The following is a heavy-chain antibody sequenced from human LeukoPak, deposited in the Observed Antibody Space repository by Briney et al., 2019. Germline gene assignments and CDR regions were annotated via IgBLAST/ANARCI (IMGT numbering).Heavy chain of an antibody. CDR3: ARVSGPGMNEYFHL. CDR2: INNDGSTT. V-gene: IGHV3-74*01. Sequence: GGSLRLSCAASGFTFCEAWMHWVRQAPGKGLVWVSRINNDGSTTRYADSVKGRFTISRDNAKNTLYLQMNSLRAEDTAVYYCARVSGPGMNEYFHLWGQGTLVTVSS. CDR1: GFTFCEAW. D-gene: IGHD3-10*01. J-gene: IGHJ1*01.